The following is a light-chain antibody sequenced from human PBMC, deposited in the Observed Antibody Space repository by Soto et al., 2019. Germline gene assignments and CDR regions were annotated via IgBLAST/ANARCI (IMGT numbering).Light chain of an antibody. V-gene: IGKV3-15*01. CDR1: QSISSN. J-gene: IGKJ5*01. CDR3: QQYNNWPPIT. Sequence: IVMTQSRATLSVSQGERATLSCRASQSISSNLAWYQQKPGQAPRLLIYGASTRATGIPARFSGSESGTEFTLTITSLQSEDFAVYYCQQYNNWPPITFGQGTRLDI. CDR2: GAS.